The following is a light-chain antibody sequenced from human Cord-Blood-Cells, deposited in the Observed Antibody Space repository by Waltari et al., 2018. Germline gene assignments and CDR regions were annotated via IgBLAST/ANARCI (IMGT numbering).Light chain of an antibody. CDR3: AAWDDSLNGPV. Sequence: QSVLTQPPSVSEAPRQRVTISCSGSSSNIGNNAVNWYQQLPGKAPKLLIYYDDRLPSGVSDRFSGSKSGTSASLAFSGLQSEDEADYYCAAWDDSLNGPVFGGGTKLTVL. J-gene: IGLJ3*02. V-gene: IGLV1-36*01. CDR2: YDD. CDR1: SSNIGNNA.